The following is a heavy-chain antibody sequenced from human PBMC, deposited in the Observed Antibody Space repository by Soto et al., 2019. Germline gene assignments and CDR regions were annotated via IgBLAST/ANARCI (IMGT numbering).Heavy chain of an antibody. CDR1: GFSFSDSY. D-gene: IGHD3-10*01. Sequence: QVQLVESGGGLVKPGGSLRLSCAASGFSFSDSYMSWVRQAPGKGLEWVAYISGSSGYTGYADSVKGRFTISRDNAKNLLCLQMSSLRVEDTAVYCCARDRGGYGPPDVWGQGTTVTVSS. CDR2: ISGSSGYT. J-gene: IGHJ6*02. V-gene: IGHV3-11*06. CDR3: ARDRGGYGPPDV.